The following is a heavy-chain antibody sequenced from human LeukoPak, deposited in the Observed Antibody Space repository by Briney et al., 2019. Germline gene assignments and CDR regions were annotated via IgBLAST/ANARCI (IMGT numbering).Heavy chain of an antibody. Sequence: GESLKISCKGSGYSFTSYWIGWVRQMPGKGLEWMGIIYPGDSDTRYSPSFQGQVTISADKSISTAYLQWSSLRASDTAIYYCASSAYSSGWYGAHFDYWGQGTLVTVSP. J-gene: IGHJ4*02. CDR2: IYPGDSDT. CDR3: ASSAYSSGWYGAHFDY. V-gene: IGHV5-51*01. D-gene: IGHD6-19*01. CDR1: GYSFTSYW.